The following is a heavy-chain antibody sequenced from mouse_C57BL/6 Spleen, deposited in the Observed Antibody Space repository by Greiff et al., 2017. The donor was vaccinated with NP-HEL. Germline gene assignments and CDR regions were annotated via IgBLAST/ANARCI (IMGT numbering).Heavy chain of an antibody. V-gene: IGHV3-6*01. J-gene: IGHJ2*01. CDR3: ARGEVYYFDY. CDR2: ISYDGSN. Sequence: ESGPGLVKPSQSLSLTCSVTGYSITSGYYWNWIRQSPGNKQEWMGYISYDGSNNYNPSLKNRITITRDTSKNQFFLKLNSVTTEDTATYYCARGEVYYFDYWGQGTTLTVSS. CDR1: GYSITSGYY.